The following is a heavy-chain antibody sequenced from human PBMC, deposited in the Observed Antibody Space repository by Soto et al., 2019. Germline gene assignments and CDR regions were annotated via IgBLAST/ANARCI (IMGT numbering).Heavy chain of an antibody. CDR1: GYPFTRHY. V-gene: IGHV1-46*01. Sequence: QVQVVQSGAEVKKPGASVKVSCKASGYPFTRHYIHWVRQAPGQGLEWMGIINPDGGSTIFAQKFQGRVTMIRDTSTSTVYRELSSLRSEDTAVYFCARGPYSSSYYYFDYWGQGTLVTVSS. J-gene: IGHJ4*02. CDR3: ARGPYSSSYYYFDY. D-gene: IGHD6-6*01. CDR2: INPDGGST.